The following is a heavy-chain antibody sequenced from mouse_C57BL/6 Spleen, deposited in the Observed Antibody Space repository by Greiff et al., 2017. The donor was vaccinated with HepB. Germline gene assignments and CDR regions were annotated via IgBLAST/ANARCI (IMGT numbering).Heavy chain of an antibody. D-gene: IGHD1-1*01. J-gene: IGHJ4*01. CDR3: ARDDYYGSSYGAMDY. Sequence: QVQLKQSGAELARPGASVKLSCKASGYTFTSYGISWVKQRNGQGLEWIGEIYPRSGNTYYNEKFKGKATLTADKSSSTAYMELRSLTSEDSAVYFCARDDYYGSSYGAMDYWGQGTSVTVSS. CDR2: IYPRSGNT. CDR1: GYTFTSYG. V-gene: IGHV1-81*01.